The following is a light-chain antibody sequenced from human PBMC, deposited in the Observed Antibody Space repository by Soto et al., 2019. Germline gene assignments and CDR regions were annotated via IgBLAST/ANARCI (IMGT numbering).Light chain of an antibody. CDR3: QQCNSYPPP. CDR2: KAS. V-gene: IGKV1-5*03. CDR1: QSISSW. Sequence: DIQMTQSPSTLSASVGDRVTITCRASQSISSWLAWYQQKPGKAPKVLIYKASNLQSGVPPRFSGSGSGTDFTLTISSLQPDDFATYYCQQCNSYPPPFGQGTTVDIK. J-gene: IGKJ1*01.